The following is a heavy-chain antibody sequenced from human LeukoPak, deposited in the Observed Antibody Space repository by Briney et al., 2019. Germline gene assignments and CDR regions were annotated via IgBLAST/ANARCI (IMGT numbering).Heavy chain of an antibody. CDR1: GGSISSYY. Sequence: SETLSLTCTVSGGSISSYYWSWIRQPPGKGLEWIGYIYYSGSTNYNPSLKSRVTISVDRSKNQFSLKLSSVTAADTAVYYCARGPTTVLRFLEWFPIWGQGTMVTVSS. J-gene: IGHJ3*02. V-gene: IGHV4-59*12. CDR3: ARGPTTVLRFLEWFPI. D-gene: IGHD3-3*01. CDR2: IYYSGST.